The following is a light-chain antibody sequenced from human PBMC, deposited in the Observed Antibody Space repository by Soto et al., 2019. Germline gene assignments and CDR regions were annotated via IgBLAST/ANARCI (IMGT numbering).Light chain of an antibody. CDR3: QQTRSYPST. CDR2: GAS. J-gene: IGKJ4*01. CDR1: QGITSY. V-gene: IGKV1-9*01. Sequence: IQLTQSPSSLSASVGDSVTITCRASQGITSYLAWYQQKPGKAPNLLIYGASTLQSGVPSRFSGSGSGTDFTLTINXLQAEDFATYYCQQTRSYPSTFGGGTKV.